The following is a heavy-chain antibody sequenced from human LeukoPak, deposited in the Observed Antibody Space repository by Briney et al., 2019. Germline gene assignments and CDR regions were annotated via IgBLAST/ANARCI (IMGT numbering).Heavy chain of an antibody. CDR2: ISGSGGST. J-gene: IGHJ4*02. CDR3: ARDVLSYDILTGYLFGGN. D-gene: IGHD3-9*01. V-gene: IGHV3-23*01. Sequence: GGSLRLSCAASGFTFSSYAMSWVRQAPGKGLEWVSAISGSGGSTYYADSVKGRFTISRDNAKNSLYLQMNSLRAEDTAVYYCARDVLSYDILTGYLFGGNWGQGTLVTVSS. CDR1: GFTFSSYA.